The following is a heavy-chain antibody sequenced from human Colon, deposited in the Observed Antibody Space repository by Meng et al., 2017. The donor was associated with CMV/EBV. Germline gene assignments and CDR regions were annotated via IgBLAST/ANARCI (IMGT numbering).Heavy chain of an antibody. CDR1: GGSVSSGSYY. Sequence: SETLSLTCTVSGGSVSSGSYYWSWIRQPPGKGLEWIGYIYYSGSTNYNPSLKSRVTLSVDTSKNQFSLKLSSVTAADTAVYYCARGALGYCSSTSCYSYYYYGMDVWGQGTTVTVSS. J-gene: IGHJ6*02. CDR3: ARGALGYCSSTSCYSYYYYGMDV. CDR2: IYYSGST. D-gene: IGHD2-2*02. V-gene: IGHV4-61*01.